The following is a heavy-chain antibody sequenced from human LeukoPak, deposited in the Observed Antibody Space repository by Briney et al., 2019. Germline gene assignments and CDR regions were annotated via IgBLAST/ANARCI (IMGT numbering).Heavy chain of an antibody. D-gene: IGHD3-10*01. V-gene: IGHV3-48*03. CDR2: ISSTGSTM. Sequence: PGGSRRLSCAASGFTFTGYEMNWVRQAPGKGLEWVSSISSTGSTMYYADSVKGRFTISRDNAKNSLYLQMNSLRAEDTSVYYCARAAYMVRGVIITPPFDYWGQGALVTVSS. J-gene: IGHJ4*02. CDR1: GFTFTGYE. CDR3: ARAAYMVRGVIITPPFDY.